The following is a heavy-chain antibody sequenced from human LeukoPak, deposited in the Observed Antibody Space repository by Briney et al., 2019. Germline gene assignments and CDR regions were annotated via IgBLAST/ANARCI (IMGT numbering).Heavy chain of an antibody. D-gene: IGHD6-19*01. J-gene: IGHJ4*02. V-gene: IGHV4-59*08. CDR2: IYYSGST. CDR1: GGSMSPYH. Sequence: SGTLSLTCTVSGGSMSPYHWGWIRQPPGKGLEWTGYIYYSGSTNYNPSLNSRVTISVDTSKNQFSLRLSSVTAADTAIYYCARAVSGRFDYWGQGTLVTVSS. CDR3: ARAVSGRFDY.